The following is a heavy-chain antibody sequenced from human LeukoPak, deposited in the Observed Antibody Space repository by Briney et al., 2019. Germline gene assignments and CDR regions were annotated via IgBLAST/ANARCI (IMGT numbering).Heavy chain of an antibody. CDR1: GYTFTSYA. Sequence: ASVKVSCKASGYTFTSYAMHWVRQAPGQRLEWMGWINAGNGNTKYSQEFQGRVTITRDTSISTAYMELSRLRSDDTAVYYCAVYGDYSDWAIYWGQGTLVTVSS. V-gene: IGHV1-3*01. CDR3: AVYGDYSDWAIY. D-gene: IGHD4-17*01. J-gene: IGHJ4*02. CDR2: INAGNGNT.